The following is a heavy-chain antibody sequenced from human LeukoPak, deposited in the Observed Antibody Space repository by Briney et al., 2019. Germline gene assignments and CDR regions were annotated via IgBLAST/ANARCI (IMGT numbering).Heavy chain of an antibody. V-gene: IGHV1-8*03. D-gene: IGHD3-10*01. CDR3: ARGHYQYGSDYMDV. CDR2: MNPNSGNT. Sequence: ASVKVSCKASVYTFTSYDINWVRQATGQGLEWMGWMNPNSGNTGYAQEFQGRITITRNTSISTAYMELSSLRSEDTAVYYCARGHYQYGSDYMDVWGKGTTVTVSS. J-gene: IGHJ6*03. CDR1: VYTFTSYD.